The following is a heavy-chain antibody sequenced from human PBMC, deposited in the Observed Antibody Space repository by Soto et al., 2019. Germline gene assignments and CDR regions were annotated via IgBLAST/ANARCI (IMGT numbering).Heavy chain of an antibody. Sequence: QVQLVESGGGVVQPGRSLRLSCAASGFIFSSYTMHWVRQAPGKGLEWVAVIWYDGSNKYYADSVKGRFTISRDNSKNTLYLQMNSLRAEDTAVYYCAREGYNWNYGLGAFDIWGQGTMVTVSS. J-gene: IGHJ3*02. D-gene: IGHD1-7*01. CDR2: IWYDGSNK. CDR3: AREGYNWNYGLGAFDI. CDR1: GFIFSSYT. V-gene: IGHV3-33*08.